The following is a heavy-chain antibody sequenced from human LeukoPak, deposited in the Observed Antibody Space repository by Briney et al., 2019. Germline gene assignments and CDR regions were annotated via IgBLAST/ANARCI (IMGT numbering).Heavy chain of an antibody. CDR1: GFTVSSNY. CDR2: INHSGSS. CDR3: ARGEDGDYYFQH. Sequence: PGGSLRLSCAASGFTVSSNYMSWVRQPPGKGLEWIGEINHSGSSNYNPSLKSRVTISVDTSKNQFSLKLSSVTAADTAVYYCARGEDGDYYFQHWGQGTLVTVSS. J-gene: IGHJ1*01. V-gene: IGHV4-34*01. D-gene: IGHD4-17*01.